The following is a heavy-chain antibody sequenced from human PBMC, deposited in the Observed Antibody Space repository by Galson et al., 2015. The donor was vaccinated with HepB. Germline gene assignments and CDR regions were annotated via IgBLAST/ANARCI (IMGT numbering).Heavy chain of an antibody. CDR1: GFTFSSYA. CDR3: TTGSMIVAGYFDY. V-gene: IGHV3-15*01. Sequence: SLRLSCAASGFTFSSYAMSWVRQAPGKGLEWVGRIKSKTDGGTTDYAAPVKGRFTISRDDSKNTLYLQMNSLKTEDTAVYYCTTGSMIVAGYFDYWGQGTLVTVSS. CDR2: IKSKTDGGTT. J-gene: IGHJ4*02. D-gene: IGHD3-22*01.